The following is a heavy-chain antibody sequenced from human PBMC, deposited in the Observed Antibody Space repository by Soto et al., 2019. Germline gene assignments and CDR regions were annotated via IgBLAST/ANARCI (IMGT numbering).Heavy chain of an antibody. CDR1: GYSFTSYW. Sequence: HGESLKISCKGSGYSFTSYWIGWVRQMPGKGLEWMGIIYPGDSDTRYSPSFQGQVTISADKSISTAYLQWSSLKASDTAMYYCARRGDIPSRNYYYGMDVWGQGTTVTVSS. CDR3: ARRGDIPSRNYYYGMDV. CDR2: IYPGDSDT. D-gene: IGHD3-9*01. V-gene: IGHV5-51*01. J-gene: IGHJ6*02.